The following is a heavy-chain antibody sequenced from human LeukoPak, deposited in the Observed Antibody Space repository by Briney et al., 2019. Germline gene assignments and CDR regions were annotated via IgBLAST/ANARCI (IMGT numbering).Heavy chain of an antibody. CDR1: GGSISSYY. Sequence: SETLSLTCTVSGGSISSYYWSWIRQPPGKGLEWIGYIYYSGSTNYNPSLKSRVTISGDTSKNQFSLQLSSVTAADTAVYYCARLLLLWFGEPDYWGQGTVVTVSS. CDR3: ARLLLLWFGEPDY. V-gene: IGHV4-59*08. D-gene: IGHD3-10*01. CDR2: IYYSGST. J-gene: IGHJ4*02.